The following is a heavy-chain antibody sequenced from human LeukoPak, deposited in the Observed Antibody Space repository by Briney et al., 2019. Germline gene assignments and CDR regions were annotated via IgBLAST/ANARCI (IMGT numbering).Heavy chain of an antibody. Sequence: ASVKVSCKTSGYTFTGYYMHWVRQAPGQGLEWMGWINPNSGGTNYAQKFQGRVTMTRDTSISTAYMELSRLRSDDTAVYYCARGKWELYHFDYWGQGTLVTVSS. D-gene: IGHD1-26*01. CDR1: GYTFTGYY. J-gene: IGHJ4*02. CDR2: INPNSGGT. V-gene: IGHV1-2*02. CDR3: ARGKWELYHFDY.